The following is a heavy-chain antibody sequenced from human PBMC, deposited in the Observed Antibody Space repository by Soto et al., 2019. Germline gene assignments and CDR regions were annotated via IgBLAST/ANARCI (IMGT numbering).Heavy chain of an antibody. V-gene: IGHV1-69*06. D-gene: IGHD2-2*02. CDR1: GGTFSSYA. Sequence: SVKVSCKASGGTFSSYAISWVRQAPGQGLEWMGGIIPIFGTANYAQKFQGRVTITADKSTSTAYMELSSLRSEDTAVYYCASALVDCSSTSCYITYYGMDVWGQGTTVTVSS. CDR2: IIPIFGTA. J-gene: IGHJ6*02. CDR3: ASALVDCSSTSCYITYYGMDV.